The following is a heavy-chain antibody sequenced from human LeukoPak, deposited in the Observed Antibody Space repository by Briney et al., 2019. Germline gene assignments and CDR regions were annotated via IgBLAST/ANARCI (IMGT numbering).Heavy chain of an antibody. CDR2: INPSGGST. Sequence: ASVKVSCKASGYTFTSYYMHWVQQAPGQGLEWMGIINPSGGSTSYAQKFQGRVTMTRDTSTSTVYMELSSLRSEDTAVYYCARALLYDFWSGLRTPIDPWGQGTLVTVSS. CDR3: ARALLYDFWSGLRTPIDP. J-gene: IGHJ5*02. CDR1: GYTFTSYY. V-gene: IGHV1-46*01. D-gene: IGHD3-3*01.